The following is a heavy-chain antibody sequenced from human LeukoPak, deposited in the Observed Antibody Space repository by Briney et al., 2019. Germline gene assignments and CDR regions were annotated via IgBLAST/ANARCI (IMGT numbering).Heavy chain of an antibody. J-gene: IGHJ3*02. CDR3: ARSGDLPDTAMATGGAFDI. Sequence: SVKVSCKASGGNLSSYAISWVRQAPGQGLEWMGGIIPIFGTANYAQKFQGRVTITTDESTSTAYVELSSLRSEDTAVYYCARSGDLPDTAMATGGAFDIWGQGTMVTVSS. V-gene: IGHV1-69*05. CDR2: IIPIFGTA. D-gene: IGHD5-18*01. CDR1: GGNLSSYA.